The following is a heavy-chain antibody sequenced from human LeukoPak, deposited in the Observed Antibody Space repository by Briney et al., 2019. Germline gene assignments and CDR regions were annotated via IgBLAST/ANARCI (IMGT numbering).Heavy chain of an antibody. CDR3: AREATIVGATII. CDR2: ISSSGST. V-gene: IGHV4-4*07. J-gene: IGHJ4*02. Sequence: PSETLSLTCTVSGGSVSTYYWSWIRQSAGKGLEWLGHISSSGSTTYNPSLKSRVTMSVDTSKNQFSLRLSSVTAADTAVYYCAREATIVGATIIWGQGTLVTVSS. CDR1: GGSVSTYY. D-gene: IGHD1-26*01.